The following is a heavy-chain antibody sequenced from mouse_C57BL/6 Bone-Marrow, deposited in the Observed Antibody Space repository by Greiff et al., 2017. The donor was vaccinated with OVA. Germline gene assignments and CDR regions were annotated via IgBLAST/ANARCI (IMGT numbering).Heavy chain of an antibody. V-gene: IGHV1-69*01. J-gene: IGHJ2*01. D-gene: IGHD1-1*01. Sequence: QVQLQQPGAELVMPGASVKLSCKASGYTFTSYWMHWVKQRPGQGLEWIGEIDTSDSYTNYNQKFKGKSTLTVDKSSSTAYMQLSSLTSEDAAVYYCARWDYYGTFDYWGQGTTLTGSS. CDR3: ARWDYYGTFDY. CDR2: IDTSDSYT. CDR1: GYTFTSYW.